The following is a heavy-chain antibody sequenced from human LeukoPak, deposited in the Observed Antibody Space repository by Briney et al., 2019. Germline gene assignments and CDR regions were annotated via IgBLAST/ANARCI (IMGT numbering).Heavy chain of an antibody. CDR3: AKDRGHPDSNEFLDY. Sequence: GGSLRLSCVASGFTFNDYAMSWVRQAPGKGLEWVSAIFGGGAGRYYADSVKGRFTISRDNSKNTLYLEMKSLRADDTAIYYCAKDRGHPDSNEFLDYWGQGTLVTASS. CDR1: GFTFNDYA. D-gene: IGHD4-11*01. CDR2: IFGGGAGR. J-gene: IGHJ4*02. V-gene: IGHV3-23*01.